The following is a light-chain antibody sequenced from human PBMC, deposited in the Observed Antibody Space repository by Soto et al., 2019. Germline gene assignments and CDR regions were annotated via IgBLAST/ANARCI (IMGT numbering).Light chain of an antibody. V-gene: IGKV3-15*01. Sequence: EIVMTQSPATLSVSPGERATLSCRASQSVGSNLAWYQQKRGQAPRLLIYGASTRATGIPARLSGSGSGTEFTLTISSLQSEDFGVYYCQQYNNWPPYTFGQGTKLEIK. J-gene: IGKJ2*01. CDR1: QSVGSN. CDR3: QQYNNWPPYT. CDR2: GAS.